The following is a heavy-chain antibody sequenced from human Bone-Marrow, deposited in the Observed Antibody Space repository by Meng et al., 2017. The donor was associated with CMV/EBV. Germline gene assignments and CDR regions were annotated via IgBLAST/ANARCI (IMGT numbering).Heavy chain of an antibody. Sequence: SETLSLTCTVSGGSISSYYWSWIRQPPGKGLEWIGYIYYSGSTNYNPSLKSRVTISVDTSKNQFSLKLSSVTAADPAVYYCARGLTKYQLYNWFDPWVQGTLVTVSS. CDR2: IYYSGST. V-gene: IGHV4-59*01. J-gene: IGHJ5*02. CDR3: ARGLTKYQLYNWFDP. D-gene: IGHD2-2*01. CDR1: GGSISSYY.